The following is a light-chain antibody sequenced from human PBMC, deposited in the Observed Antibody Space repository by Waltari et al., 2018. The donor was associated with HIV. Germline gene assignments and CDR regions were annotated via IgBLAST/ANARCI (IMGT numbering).Light chain of an antibody. CDR3: MQGTHWPYT. V-gene: IGKV2-30*01. CDR2: KVS. J-gene: IGKJ2*01. CDR1: QSLVYRDGSTY. Sequence: DVVMTPSPLSLPVTRGQPASISCRSSQSLVYRDGSTYLIWFQQRPGQSPRRLIYKVSNRDSGVPDRFSGSGSGTDFTLKISRVEAEDVGVYYCMQGTHWPYTLGQGTKLKIK.